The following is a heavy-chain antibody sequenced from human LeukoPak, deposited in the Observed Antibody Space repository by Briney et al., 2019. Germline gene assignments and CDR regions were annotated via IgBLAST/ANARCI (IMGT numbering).Heavy chain of an antibody. CDR1: GFTFSSYW. D-gene: IGHD3-10*01. J-gene: IGHJ4*02. V-gene: IGHV3-7*01. CDR2: IKQDGSEK. CDR3: LFTYYYGSGYFDY. Sequence: GGSLRLSCAASGFTFSSYWMSWVRQAPGKGPEWVANIKQDGSEKYYVDSVKGRFTISRDNAKTSLYLQMNSLRAEDTAVYYCLFTYYYGSGYFDYWGQGTLVTVSS.